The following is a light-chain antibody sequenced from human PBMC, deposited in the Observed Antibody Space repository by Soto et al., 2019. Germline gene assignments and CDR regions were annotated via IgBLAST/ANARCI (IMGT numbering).Light chain of an antibody. J-gene: IGLJ1*01. V-gene: IGLV2-8*01. CDR3: TSSSSSSTFFV. CDR1: SSDVGGYNY. CDR2: EVS. Sequence: QSALTQPPSASGSPGQSVTISCTGTSSDVGGYNYVSWHQQHPGKAPKLMIYEVSKRPSGVPDRFSGSKSGNTASLTVSGLQAADEADYYCTSSSSSSTFFVFGAGTKLTVL.